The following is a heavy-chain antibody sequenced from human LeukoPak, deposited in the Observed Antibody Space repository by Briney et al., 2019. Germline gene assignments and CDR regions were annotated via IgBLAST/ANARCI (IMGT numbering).Heavy chain of an antibody. CDR1: GFTFSDYD. CDR2: ISGLSTHI. J-gene: IGHJ4*02. Sequence: GGSLRLSCSASGFTFSDYDMNWVRQAPGKGLEWVSSISGLSTHIYYGDSVKGRFSISRDNAKNSVYLQMNSLGVEDTAIYYCGRAFPPLRTSSAGDLRGQRILVTVSS. D-gene: IGHD3-16*01. CDR3: GRAFPPLRTSSAGDL. V-gene: IGHV3-69-1*02.